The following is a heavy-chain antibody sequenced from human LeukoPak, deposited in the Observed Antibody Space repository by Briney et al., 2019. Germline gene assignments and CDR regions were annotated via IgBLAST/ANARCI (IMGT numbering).Heavy chain of an antibody. J-gene: IGHJ3*02. CDR3: ARVSDYGGNDAFDI. V-gene: IGHV4-30-2*01. D-gene: IGHD4-23*01. Sequence: SQTLSLTCAVSGGSISSGGYTWRRHPQAPGMGLEWTGYIEHRGSTYYNPSLKSGVTISADRSKTQYSLKLSTVSAADTAVYYCARVSDYGGNDAFDIWGQGTMVTVSS. CDR2: IEHRGST. CDR1: GGSISSGGYT.